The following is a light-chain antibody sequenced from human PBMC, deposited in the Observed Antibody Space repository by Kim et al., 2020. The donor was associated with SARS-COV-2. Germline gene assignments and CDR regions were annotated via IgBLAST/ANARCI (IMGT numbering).Light chain of an antibody. CDR3: QKYNSAPWT. V-gene: IGKV1-27*01. CDR1: QDIANS. CDR2: AAS. J-gene: IGKJ1*01. Sequence: SASVGDIVTITCRASQDIANSLSWYQQKPDNVPHVLIYAASTLQSGVPSRFSGGGSGTEFTLTIGPLQTEDVATYYCQKYNSAPWTFGPGTKVDIK.